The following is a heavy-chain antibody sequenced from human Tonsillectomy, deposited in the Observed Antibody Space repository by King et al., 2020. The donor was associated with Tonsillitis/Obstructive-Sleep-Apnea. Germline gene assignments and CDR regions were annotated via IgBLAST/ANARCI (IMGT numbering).Heavy chain of an antibody. CDR3: ARGGRYCSSTSCSDFDY. J-gene: IGHJ4*02. V-gene: IGHV4-34*01. CDR1: GGSFSGSY. D-gene: IGHD2-2*01. CDR2: INHRGST. Sequence: VQLQQWCAGLLKPSETLSLTCAVYGGSFSGSYWSWIRHPPGKGLDWMGEINHRGSTNYNPSLKSRVTISVDTSKNPFSLKLSSVTAADTAVYYCARGGRYCSSTSCSDFDYWGQGTLVTVSS.